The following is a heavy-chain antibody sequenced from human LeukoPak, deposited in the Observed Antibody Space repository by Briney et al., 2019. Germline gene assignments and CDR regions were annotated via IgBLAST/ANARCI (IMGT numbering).Heavy chain of an antibody. J-gene: IGHJ3*02. CDR3: AVGYSYGPDAFDI. CDR1: GGSISSGGYS. V-gene: IGHV4-30-2*01. Sequence: SQTLSLTCAVSGGSISSGGYSWSWLRQPPGEGLEWIRYIYHSGSTYYNPFLQSPVTISVDRSKNHFTLNLRSVTAPDTAVYYCAVGYSYGPDAFDIWGEGTMVTVSS. D-gene: IGHD5-18*01. CDR2: IYHSGST.